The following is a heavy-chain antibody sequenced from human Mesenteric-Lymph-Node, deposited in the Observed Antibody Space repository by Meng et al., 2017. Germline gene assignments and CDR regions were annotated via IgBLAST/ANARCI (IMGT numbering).Heavy chain of an antibody. CDR3: MSEIRKAPTGTDY. J-gene: IGHJ4*02. D-gene: IGHD6-13*01. CDR2: ISYDGTNK. Sequence: QVQLVESGGGAVQPGRSLRLSGVASGLSFNTHAMHLVLPAPGKGLEWVAVISYDGTNKYYADSVMGRFTISRDNSKSTLFLQMNSLRAEDTAMYYCMSEIRKAPTGTDYWGQGTLVTVSS. V-gene: IGHV3-30-3*01. CDR1: GLSFNTHA.